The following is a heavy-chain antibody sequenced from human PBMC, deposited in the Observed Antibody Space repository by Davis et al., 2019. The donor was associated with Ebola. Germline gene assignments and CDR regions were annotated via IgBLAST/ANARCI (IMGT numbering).Heavy chain of an antibody. J-gene: IGHJ6*02. CDR2: ISYDGSNK. CDR1: GFTFSSYG. D-gene: IGHD5-18*01. CDR3: ARERSYGYSGYYYGMDV. V-gene: IGHV3-30*03. Sequence: GESLKISCAASGFTFSSYGMHWVRQAPGKGLEWVAVISYDGSNKYYPGSVKGRFTISRENAKNSLYLQMNSLRAGDTAVYYCARERSYGYSGYYYGMDVWGQGTTVTVSS.